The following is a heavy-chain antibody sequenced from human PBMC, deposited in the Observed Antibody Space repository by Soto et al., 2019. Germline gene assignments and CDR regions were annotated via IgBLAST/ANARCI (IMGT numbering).Heavy chain of an antibody. D-gene: IGHD3-3*01. J-gene: IGHJ5*01. V-gene: IGHV4-39*01. Sequence: PSETLSLTCTVSGGSISSSSYYWGWIRQPPGKGLEWIGSIYYSGSTYYNPSLKSRVTISVDTSKNQFSLKLSSVTAADTAVYYCARLSYYDFWSGYYAPPSWFDSWGQGTLVTVSS. CDR1: GGSISSSSYY. CDR2: IYYSGST. CDR3: ARLSYYDFWSGYYAPPSWFDS.